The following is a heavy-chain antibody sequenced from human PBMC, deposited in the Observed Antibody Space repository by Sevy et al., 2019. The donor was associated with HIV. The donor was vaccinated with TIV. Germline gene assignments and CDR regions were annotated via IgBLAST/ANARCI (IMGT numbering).Heavy chain of an antibody. J-gene: IGHJ6*02. V-gene: IGHV3-53*01. Sequence: GGSLRLSCAASGFNVNDNYMTWVRQAPGKGLEWVSIIHADGSSNYADSVKGGFTMSRDDSKNSVNLQMNSLRADDTAVYYCARDRRNCGNQCYLYYYYGMDVWGQGTAVTVSS. D-gene: IGHD3-16*02. CDR1: GFNVNDNY. CDR3: ARDRRNCGNQCYLYYYYGMDV. CDR2: IHADGSS.